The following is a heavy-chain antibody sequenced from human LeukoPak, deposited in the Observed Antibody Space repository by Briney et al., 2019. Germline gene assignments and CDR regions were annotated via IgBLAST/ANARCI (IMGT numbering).Heavy chain of an antibody. CDR3: ARAYTAMVYFDY. CDR1: GGSISSYY. CDR2: IYYSGST. J-gene: IGHJ4*02. Sequence: SETLSLTCTVSGGSISSYYWSWIRQPPGKRLEWIGYIYYSGSTNYNPSLKSRVTISVDTSKNQFSLKLSSVTAADTAVYYCARAYTAMVYFDYWGQGTLVTVSS. D-gene: IGHD5-18*01. V-gene: IGHV4-59*01.